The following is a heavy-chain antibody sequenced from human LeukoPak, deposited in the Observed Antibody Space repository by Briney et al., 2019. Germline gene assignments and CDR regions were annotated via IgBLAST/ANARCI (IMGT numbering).Heavy chain of an antibody. D-gene: IGHD5-24*01. V-gene: IGHV3-7*03. CDR2: IKEDGTET. Sequence: HSGGSLRLSCAASGFMFSSNWMSWVRLAPGKGLERVANIKEDGTETYYVDSVKGRFTISRDNAKNSLYLQMNSLRVEDTAVYYCAKEGRSLQTYWGQGTLVTVSS. CDR3: AKEGRSLQTY. CDR1: GFMFSSNW. J-gene: IGHJ4*02.